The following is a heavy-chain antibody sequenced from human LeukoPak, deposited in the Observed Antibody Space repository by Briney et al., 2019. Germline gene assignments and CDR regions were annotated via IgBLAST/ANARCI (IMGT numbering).Heavy chain of an antibody. Sequence: ASVKVSCKASGYTFTSYAMHWVRQAPGQRLEWMGWINAGNGNTKYSQKFQGRVTITRDTSASTAYMELSSLRSEDTAVYYCAGLHSSGSLAEPFDYWGQGTLVTVSS. V-gene: IGHV1-3*01. D-gene: IGHD3-10*01. J-gene: IGHJ4*02. CDR2: INAGNGNT. CDR1: GYTFTSYA. CDR3: AGLHSSGSLAEPFDY.